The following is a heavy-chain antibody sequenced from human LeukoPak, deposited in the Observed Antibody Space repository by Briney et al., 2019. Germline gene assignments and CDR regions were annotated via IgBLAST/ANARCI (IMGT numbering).Heavy chain of an antibody. Sequence: ASVEVSCKASGYTFTSYAMNWVRQAPGQGLEWMGWINTNTGNPTYAQGFTGRFVFSLDTSVSTAYLQISSLKAGDTAVYYCARDSSPWYDSSGYYHWGQGTLVTVSS. D-gene: IGHD3-22*01. CDR2: INTNTGNP. V-gene: IGHV7-4-1*02. CDR1: GYTFTSYA. CDR3: ARDSSPWYDSSGYYH. J-gene: IGHJ5*02.